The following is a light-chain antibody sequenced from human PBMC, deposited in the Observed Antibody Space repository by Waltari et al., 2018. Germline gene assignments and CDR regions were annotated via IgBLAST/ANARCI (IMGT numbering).Light chain of an antibody. CDR1: NNNVGNKR. V-gene: IGLV10-54*04. CDR3: STWDISLNTHV. Sequence: QAGMPQPPSVSTGLRQTATPTGPGNNNNVGNKRTLWLQQHQGHPPKLLSYRNNNRPSSISERFSASRSGNTASLTITERQPEDEADYYCSTWDISLNTHVFGTGTKVTVL. J-gene: IGLJ1*01. CDR2: RNN.